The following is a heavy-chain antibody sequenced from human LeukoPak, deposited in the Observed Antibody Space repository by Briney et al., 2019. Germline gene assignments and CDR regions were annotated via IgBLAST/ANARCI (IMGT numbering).Heavy chain of an antibody. CDR3: ARVTASITMVRGVIGSDNY. Sequence: ASVKVSCKASGYTFTIYYIHWVRQAPGQGLEWMGIINPSGGSTSYAQKFQGRVTMTRNTSISTAYMELSSLRSEDTAVYYCARVTASITMVRGVIGSDNYWGQGTLVTVSS. D-gene: IGHD3-10*01. V-gene: IGHV1-46*01. CDR1: GYTFTIYY. CDR2: INPSGGST. J-gene: IGHJ4*02.